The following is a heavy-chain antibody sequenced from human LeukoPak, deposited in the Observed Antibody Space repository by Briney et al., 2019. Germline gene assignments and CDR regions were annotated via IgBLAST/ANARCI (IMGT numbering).Heavy chain of an antibody. V-gene: IGHV1-69*06. CDR3: ARGGVGATPFDY. CDR1: GGTFSSYE. J-gene: IGHJ4*02. CDR2: IIPMFGTA. D-gene: IGHD1-26*01. Sequence: SVKVSCKASGGTFSSYEISWVRQAPGQGLEWMGGIIPMFGTAKYAQKFQGRVTITADKSTSTAYMELSSLRSEDTAVYYCARGGVGATPFDYWGQGTLVTVSS.